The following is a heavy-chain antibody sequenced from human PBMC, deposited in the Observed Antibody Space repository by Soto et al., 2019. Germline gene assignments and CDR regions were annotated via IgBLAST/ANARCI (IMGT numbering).Heavy chain of an antibody. CDR1: SGSISSSNW. J-gene: IGHJ3*01. CDR2: IYHTGST. V-gene: IGHV4-4*02. CDR3: ARKPIGSNVFDF. Sequence: PSETLSLTCAVSSGSISSSNWWGWVRQPPGKGLEWIGEIYHTGSTNYNPSLKSRVTISVDKSKNQCSLKLTSVTAADTALYFCARKPIGSNVFDFRAQGTMVPVSS.